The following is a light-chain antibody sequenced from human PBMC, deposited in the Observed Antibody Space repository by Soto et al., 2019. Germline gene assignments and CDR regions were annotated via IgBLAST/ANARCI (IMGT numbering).Light chain of an antibody. CDR2: SNN. V-gene: IGLV1-44*01. Sequence: LTQPPSASGTPGQRVTISCSGSSSNIGSNTVNWYQQLPGTAPKLLIYSNNQRPSGVPDRFSGSKSGTSASLAISGLQSEDEADYYCAAWDDSLNGYVVFGGGTKVTVL. CDR3: AAWDDSLNGYVV. J-gene: IGLJ2*01. CDR1: SSNIGSNT.